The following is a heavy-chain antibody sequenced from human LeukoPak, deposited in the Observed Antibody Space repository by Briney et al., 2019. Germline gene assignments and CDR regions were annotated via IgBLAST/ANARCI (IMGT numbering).Heavy chain of an antibody. CDR3: GGSSSWYEYYFDY. J-gene: IGHJ4*02. CDR1: GGSISSHY. D-gene: IGHD6-13*01. CDR2: IYYSGST. Sequence: SETLSLTCTVSGGSISSHYWSWIRQPPRKGLEWIGYIYYSGSTNYNPSLKSRVTISVDTSKNQFSLKLSSVTAADTAVYYCGGSSSWYEYYFDYWGQGTLVTVSS. V-gene: IGHV4-59*11.